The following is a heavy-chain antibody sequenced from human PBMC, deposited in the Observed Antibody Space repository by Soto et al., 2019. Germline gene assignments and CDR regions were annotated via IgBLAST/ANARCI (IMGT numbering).Heavy chain of an antibody. J-gene: IGHJ4*02. CDR3: ARDQPGYSYGYGVGY. D-gene: IGHD5-18*01. CDR1: GFTFSSYS. Sequence: EVQLVESGGGLVKPGGSLRLSCAASGFTFSSYSMNWVRQAPGKGLEWVSSISSSSSYIYYADSVKGRFTISRDNAKNSLYLQMNSLRAEDTAVYYCARDQPGYSYGYGVGYWGQGTMGTVSS. CDR2: ISSSSSYI. V-gene: IGHV3-21*01.